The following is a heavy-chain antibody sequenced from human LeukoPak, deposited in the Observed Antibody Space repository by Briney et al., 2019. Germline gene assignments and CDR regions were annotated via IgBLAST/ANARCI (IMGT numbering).Heavy chain of an antibody. CDR3: ARSGYSYGYGYHYYGMDV. CDR2: IGYDGSNK. D-gene: IGHD5-18*01. J-gene: IGHJ6*02. V-gene: IGHV3-33*01. CDR1: GFTFSSYG. Sequence: PGGSLRLSCAASGFTFSSYGMHWVRKAPGKGLEWVAVIGYDGSNKYYADSVKGRFTISRDNSKNTLYLQMNSLRAEDTAVYYCARSGYSYGYGYHYYGMDVWGQGTTVTVSS.